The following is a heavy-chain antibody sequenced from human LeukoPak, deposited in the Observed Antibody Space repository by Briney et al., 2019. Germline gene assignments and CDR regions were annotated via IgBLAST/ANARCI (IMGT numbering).Heavy chain of an antibody. J-gene: IGHJ4*02. D-gene: IGHD2-21*02. Sequence: SETLSLTCTVSGVSISNYYWSWIRQPPGKGLEWIGYIFYSGSTNYSPSLKSRVTMSVDTSKNQFSLKLSSVTAADMAVYYCARVMVTYGYYFDYWGQGTLVTVSS. CDR1: GVSISNYY. CDR2: IFYSGST. V-gene: IGHV4-59*08. CDR3: ARVMVTYGYYFDY.